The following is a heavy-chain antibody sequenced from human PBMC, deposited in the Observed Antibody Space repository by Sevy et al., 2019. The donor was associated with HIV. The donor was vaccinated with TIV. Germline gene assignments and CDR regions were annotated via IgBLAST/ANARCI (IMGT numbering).Heavy chain of an antibody. CDR3: ARGGATGTRVY. Sequence: ASVKVSCKASGGTFSSYGLSCVRQAPGQGLEWMGGIIPIFGKVNYAQKFQGRVTITADESTSTAYMELSSLRSEDTAVYYCARGGATGTRVYWGQGTLVTVSS. CDR2: IIPIFGKV. D-gene: IGHD1-1*01. V-gene: IGHV1-69*13. J-gene: IGHJ4*02. CDR1: GGTFSSYG.